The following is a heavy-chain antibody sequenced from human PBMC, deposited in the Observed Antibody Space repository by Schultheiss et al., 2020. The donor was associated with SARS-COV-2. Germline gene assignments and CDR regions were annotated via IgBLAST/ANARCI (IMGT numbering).Heavy chain of an antibody. D-gene: IGHD1-26*01. CDR1: GYTFTGYY. J-gene: IGHJ4*02. CDR3: ARGRGWEVLGDY. V-gene: IGHV1-2*02. CDR2: INPNSGGT. Sequence: ASVKVSCKASGYTFTGYYMHWVRQAPGQGLEWIAWINPNSGGTSYAQKFQGRVTMTRDTSISTAYMELSRLRSDDTAVYYCARGRGWEVLGDYWGQGTLVTVSS.